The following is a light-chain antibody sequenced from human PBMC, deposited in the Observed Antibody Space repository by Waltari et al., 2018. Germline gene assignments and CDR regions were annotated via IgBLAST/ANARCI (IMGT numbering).Light chain of an antibody. CDR1: QSIGYW. CDR3: QQYSSESYT. Sequence: DIQMTQSPSTLSASVGDRVTVTCRASQSIGYWLAWYQQKPGKAPTLLIQKEPSLQGGIPSRFGGSGSGTEFTLTISSLQPDDSATYHCQQYSSESYTFGQGTKLEIK. V-gene: IGKV1-5*03. CDR2: KEP. J-gene: IGKJ2*01.